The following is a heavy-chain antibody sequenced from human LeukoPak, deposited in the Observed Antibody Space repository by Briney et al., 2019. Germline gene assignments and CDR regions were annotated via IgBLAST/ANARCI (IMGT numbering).Heavy chain of an antibody. V-gene: IGHV4-34*01. D-gene: IGHD3-10*01. CDR1: GGSLSGYR. CDR2: IDHSGST. J-gene: IGHJ6*03. Sequence: SETLSLTCDVYGGSLSGYRWTWIRQSPGKGLEWIGEIDHSGSTTYTSSLEGRVTIAADSSKNQFSLHLTSVTAADTAVYYCARVFGYYYYLDVWGKGTTVIVSS. CDR3: ARVFGYYYYLDV.